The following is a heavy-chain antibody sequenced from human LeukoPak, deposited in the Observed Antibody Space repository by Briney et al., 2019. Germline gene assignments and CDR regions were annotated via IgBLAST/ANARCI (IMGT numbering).Heavy chain of an antibody. V-gene: IGHV3-33*01. D-gene: IGHD6-19*01. J-gene: IGHJ6*02. CDR1: GFTFSSYA. CDR2: IWHDGSNK. Sequence: GGSLRLSCAASGFTFSSYAMHWVRQASGKGLEWVAVIWHDGSNKYYAASVKGRFTVSRDNSKNTLYLQINSPRAEDTAVYYCARERVTGTSYYYYYGMDVWGQGTTVTVSS. CDR3: ARERVTGTSYYYYYGMDV.